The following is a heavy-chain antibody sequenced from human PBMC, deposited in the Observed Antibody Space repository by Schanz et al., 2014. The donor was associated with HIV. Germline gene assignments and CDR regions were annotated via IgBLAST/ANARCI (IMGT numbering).Heavy chain of an antibody. J-gene: IGHJ2*01. CDR2: ISGSGGST. CDR3: ALSRPSGYGGSWYFDL. CDR1: GLPFSTSA. V-gene: IGHV3-23*01. Sequence: DVQILESGGGLVQPGGSRRLSCAVSGLPFSTSAMSWVRQAPGKGLEWVSDISGSGGSTYYADSVKGRFTISRDNSKDTLYLQMNGLRAEDTAVYYCALSRPSGYGGSWYFDLWGRGTLVAVSS. D-gene: IGHD2-15*01.